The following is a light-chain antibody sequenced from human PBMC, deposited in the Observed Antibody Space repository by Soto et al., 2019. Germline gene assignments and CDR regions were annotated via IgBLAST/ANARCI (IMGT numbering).Light chain of an antibody. J-gene: IGKJ2*01. CDR1: ESVGSPY. CDR2: GAS. V-gene: IGKV3-20*01. Sequence: EIVLTQSPATLSLSPGERATLSCRASESVGSPYLAWYQQKPGQAPRLFIYGASNRATGVPDRFSGSGSGTAFPLPISRLEPEDFAVYYCHQYATPYTFGQGTRLRSN. CDR3: HQYATPYT.